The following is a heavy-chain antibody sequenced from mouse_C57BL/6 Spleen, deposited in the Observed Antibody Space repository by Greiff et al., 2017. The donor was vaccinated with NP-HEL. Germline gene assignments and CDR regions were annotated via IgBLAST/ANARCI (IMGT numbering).Heavy chain of an antibody. CDR1: GYTFTSYW. CDR2: IDPSDSYT. J-gene: IGHJ1*03. CDR3: ARLLRYWYFDV. Sequence: QVQLQQPGAELVMPGASVKLSCKASGYTFTSYWMHWVKQRPGQGLEWIGEIDPSDSYTNYNQKFKGKSTLTVDKSSSTAYMQLSSLKSEDSAVYYCARLLRYWYFDVWGTGTTVTVSS. D-gene: IGHD1-1*01. V-gene: IGHV1-69*01.